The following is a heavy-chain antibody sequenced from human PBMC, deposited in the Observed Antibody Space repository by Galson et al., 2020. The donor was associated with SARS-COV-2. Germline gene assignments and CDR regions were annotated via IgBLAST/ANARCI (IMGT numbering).Heavy chain of an antibody. D-gene: IGHD5-18*01. J-gene: IGHJ4*02. CDR2: ITSGSNYI. CDR1: GFTFSIYD. V-gene: IGHV3-21*06. CDR3: ARQYGYVSPDY. Sequence: KIGESLKISCAASGFTFSIYDMNWVRQVPGKGLEWVSSITSGSNYIYYADSVKGRFTISRDNAKNSLYLQMNSLRAEDTAVYYCARQYGYVSPDYWGQGTLVTVSS.